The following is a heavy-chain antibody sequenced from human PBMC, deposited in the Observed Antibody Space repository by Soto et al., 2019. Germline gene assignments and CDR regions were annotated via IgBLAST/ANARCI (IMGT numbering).Heavy chain of an antibody. CDR2: ISGSGGSP. CDR3: AKDIGVVPAAKRDY. Sequence: GGSLRLYCAASGFTFSSYAMSWVRQAPGKGLEWVSAISGSGGSPYYADSVKGRFTISRDNSKNTLYLQMKSRRAEDSAVYYCAKDIGVVPAAKRDYWGQGTLVTVSS. J-gene: IGHJ4*02. V-gene: IGHV3-23*01. CDR1: GFTFSSYA. D-gene: IGHD2-2*01.